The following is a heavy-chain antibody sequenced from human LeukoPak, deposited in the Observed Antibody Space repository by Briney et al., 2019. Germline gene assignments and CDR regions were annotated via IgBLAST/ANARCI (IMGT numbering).Heavy chain of an antibody. D-gene: IGHD1-26*01. CDR2: INHSGST. CDR3: ARDVYSGSYGGSNVFDY. V-gene: IGHV4-34*01. Sequence: PSETLSLTCAVYGGSFSVYYWSWIRQPPGKGLEWIGEINHSGSTNYNPPLKSRVTISVDKSKNQFSLKLSSVTAADTAVYYCARDVYSGSYGGSNVFDYWGQGTLVTVSS. J-gene: IGHJ4*02. CDR1: GGSFSVYY.